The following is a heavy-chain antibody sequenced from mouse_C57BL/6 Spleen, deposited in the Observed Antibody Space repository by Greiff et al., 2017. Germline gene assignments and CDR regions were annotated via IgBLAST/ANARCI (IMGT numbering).Heavy chain of an antibody. CDR3: ARHDLGYYYDY. Sequence: EVQLVESGGGLVKPGGSLKLSCAASGFTFSSYTMSWVRQTPEKRLEWVATISGGGGDTYYPDSVKGRFTLSRDHSKNTLYLQMRSLRSEDTAVYYCARHDLGYYYDYWGQRTTLTFSS. CDR2: ISGGGGDT. D-gene: IGHD3-3*01. CDR1: GFTFSSYT. V-gene: IGHV5-9*04. J-gene: IGHJ2*01.